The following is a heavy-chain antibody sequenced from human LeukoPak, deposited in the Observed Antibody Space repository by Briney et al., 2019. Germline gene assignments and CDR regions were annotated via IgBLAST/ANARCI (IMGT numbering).Heavy chain of an antibody. D-gene: IGHD2-2*01. CDR1: GFIFSSYV. CDR3: AKDSSTKSGDYDYFDN. CDR2: ISNSGSMM. Sequence: GGSLRLSCAASGFIFSSYVMNWVRQAPGKGLEWVSYISNSGSMMYYADSVKGRFTISRDNAKNTLYLQMNSLRADDTAIYYCAKDSSTKSGDYDYFDNWGQGTLVTVSS. J-gene: IGHJ4*02. V-gene: IGHV3-48*01.